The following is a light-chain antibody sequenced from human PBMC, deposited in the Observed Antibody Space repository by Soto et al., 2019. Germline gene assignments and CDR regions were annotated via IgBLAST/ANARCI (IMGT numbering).Light chain of an antibody. CDR1: QSVSSSY. CDR3: QQYGSSPRN. Sequence: EIVLTQSPGTLSLSPGERATLSCRASQSVSSSYLAWYQQKPGQAPRLLIYGASSRATGIPDTFSGSGSGTDFTLTISRLEPEYCAVYYCQQYGSSPRNFGQGTKLDIK. CDR2: GAS. V-gene: IGKV3-20*01. J-gene: IGKJ2*02.